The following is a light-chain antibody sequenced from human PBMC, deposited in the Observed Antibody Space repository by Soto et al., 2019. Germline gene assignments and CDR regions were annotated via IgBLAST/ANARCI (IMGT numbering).Light chain of an antibody. V-gene: IGKV3-20*01. J-gene: IGKJ5*01. CDR2: GAS. CDR1: QSVSST. CDR3: QFYGSSLIT. Sequence: IALTQSPGTLSLSPVERATLSFRASQSVSSTLAWYQQKPGQAPRLLISGASSRATGIPDRFSGSGSGTDFTLTISRLEPEDFAIYYCQFYGSSLITFGQGTRLEIK.